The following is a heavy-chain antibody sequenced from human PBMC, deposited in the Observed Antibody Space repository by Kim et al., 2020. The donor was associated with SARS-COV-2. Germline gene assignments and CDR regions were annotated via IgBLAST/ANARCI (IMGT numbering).Heavy chain of an antibody. J-gene: IGHJ6*02. Sequence: SETLSLTCTVSGGFISDYCGGWIRQPAGKGLEWIGRVCTSGSIDYNPSLKSRVIMSLDTSRSQFSLRLRSVTAADTAMYYCARDRDYYYYGMDVWGQGTT. V-gene: IGHV4-4*07. CDR2: VCTSGSI. CDR1: GGFISDYC. CDR3: ARDRDYYYYGMDV.